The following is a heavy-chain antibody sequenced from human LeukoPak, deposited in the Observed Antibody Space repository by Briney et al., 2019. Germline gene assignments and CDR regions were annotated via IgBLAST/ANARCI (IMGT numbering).Heavy chain of an antibody. D-gene: IGHD3-10*01. CDR1: GFTFSSYA. CDR3: ARDVYGSGSYPYFDY. J-gene: IGHJ4*02. V-gene: IGHV3-30-3*01. Sequence: PGGSLRLSCAASGFTFSSYAMHWVRQAPGKGLEWVAVISYDGSNKYYADSVKGRFTTSRDNSKNTLYLQMNSLRAEDTAVYYCARDVYGSGSYPYFDYWGQGTLVTVSS. CDR2: ISYDGSNK.